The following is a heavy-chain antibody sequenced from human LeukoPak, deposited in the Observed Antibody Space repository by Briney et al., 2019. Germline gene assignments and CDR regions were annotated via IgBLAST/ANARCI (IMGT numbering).Heavy chain of an antibody. CDR3: ARLYGSGSYFDY. Sequence: SETLSLTCTVSGGSISSYYWSWIRQPPGKGLEWIGYIYYSGSTNYNPSLKSRVTISVDTSKNQFSLKLSSVTAADTAVYYCARLYGSGSYFDYWGQGTLVTVSS. CDR1: GGSISSYY. J-gene: IGHJ4*02. D-gene: IGHD3-10*01. CDR2: IYYSGST. V-gene: IGHV4-59*01.